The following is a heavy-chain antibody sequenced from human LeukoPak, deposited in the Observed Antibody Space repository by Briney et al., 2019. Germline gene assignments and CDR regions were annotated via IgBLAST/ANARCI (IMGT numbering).Heavy chain of an antibody. CDR2: IYYSGST. CDR1: GDSISSGDYY. V-gene: IGHV4-61*08. Sequence: PSQTLSLTCTVSGDSISSGDYYWSWIRQPPGKGLEWIGYIYYSGSTNYNPSLKSRVTISVDTSKNQFSLKLTSVTAADTAVYYCARTTEGGYTYGYFYYYYMDVWGKGTTVTISS. J-gene: IGHJ6*03. CDR3: ARTTEGGYTYGYFYYYYMDV. D-gene: IGHD5-18*01.